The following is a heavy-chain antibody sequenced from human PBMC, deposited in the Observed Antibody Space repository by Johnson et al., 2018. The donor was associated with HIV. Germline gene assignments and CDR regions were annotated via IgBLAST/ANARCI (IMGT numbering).Heavy chain of an antibody. D-gene: IGHD6-19*01. CDR3: ARGVGGAGDDAFDI. CDR2: INWNGGSK. J-gene: IGHJ3*02. Sequence: MLLVESGGGVVRPGGSLRLSCAASGFTFDDYGMSWVRQAPGKGLEWVSGINWNGGSKGYGDSVKGRFTISRDNAKNSLYMQINSLRAEDTALYYCARGVGGAGDDAFDIWGQGTMVTVSS. V-gene: IGHV3-20*04. CDR1: GFTFDDYG.